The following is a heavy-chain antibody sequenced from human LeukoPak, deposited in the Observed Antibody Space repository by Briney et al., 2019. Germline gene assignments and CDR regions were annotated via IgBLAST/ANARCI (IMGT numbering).Heavy chain of an antibody. J-gene: IGHJ3*02. Sequence: GGSLRLSCAASRFTLSTYWMSWVRQAPGKGLEWVAHIKQDGSQEYYVDSVKGRFTISRDSAKNSLYLQMNSLRAEDTAVYYCASWYYYDSSGSDGAFDIWGQGTMVTVSS. D-gene: IGHD3-22*01. CDR2: IKQDGSQE. CDR1: RFTLSTYW. CDR3: ASWYYYDSSGSDGAFDI. V-gene: IGHV3-7*01.